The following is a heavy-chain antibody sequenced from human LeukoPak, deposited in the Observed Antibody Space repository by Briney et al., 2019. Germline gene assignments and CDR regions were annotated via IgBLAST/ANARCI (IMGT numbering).Heavy chain of an antibody. CDR1: GFTFSTYA. CDR3: ARVRYSGSFLGGFDY. D-gene: IGHD1-26*01. V-gene: IGHV3-30*04. J-gene: IGHJ4*02. CDR2: ISYDESSK. Sequence: GGSLRLSCAGSGFTFSTYAMHWVRQAPGKGLEWVALISYDESSKYYADSVKGRFTISRDNSKNTLYLQMNSLRAEDTAVYYCARVRYSGSFLGGFDYWGQGTLVTVSS.